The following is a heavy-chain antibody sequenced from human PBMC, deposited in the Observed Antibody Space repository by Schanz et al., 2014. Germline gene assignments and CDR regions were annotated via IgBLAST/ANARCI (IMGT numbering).Heavy chain of an antibody. CDR2: TSHDGSFT. CDR3: ARGPIPIQGVPMDF. V-gene: IGHV3-21*02. J-gene: IGHJ4*02. D-gene: IGHD3-10*01. CDR1: GFTFSNYS. Sequence: EVRLVESGGGLVQPGGSLRLSCAASGFTFSNYSMNWVRQAPGKGLEWVSRTSHDGSFTTFADSVKGRFTISRDNSKDTLYLQMSGLTPEDTAVYYCARGPIPIQGVPMDFWGQGTLVTVSS.